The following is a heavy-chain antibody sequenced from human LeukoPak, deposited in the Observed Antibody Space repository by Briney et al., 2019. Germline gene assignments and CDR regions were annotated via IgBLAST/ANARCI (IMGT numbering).Heavy chain of an antibody. CDR1: GFTFSSYA. CDR2: ISYDGSNK. Sequence: PGGSLRLSCAASGFTFSSYAMHWVRQAPGKGLEWVAVISYDGSNKYYADSVKGRFTISRDNAKNSLYLQMNSLRAEDTAVYYCAIPYYYYYYMDVWGKGTTVTISS. CDR3: AIPYYYYYYMDV. V-gene: IGHV3-30*04. J-gene: IGHJ6*03.